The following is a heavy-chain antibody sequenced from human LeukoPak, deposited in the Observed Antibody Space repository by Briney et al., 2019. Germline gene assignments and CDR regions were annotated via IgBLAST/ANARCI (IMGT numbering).Heavy chain of an antibody. D-gene: IGHD3-9*01. CDR2: IYYSGST. CDR1: GGSISSYY. J-gene: IGHJ4*02. Sequence: PETLSLTCTVSGGSISSYYWSWIRQPPGKGLEWIGYIYYSGSTNYNPSLKSRVTISVDTSKNQFSLKLSSVTAADTAVYYCARAVTVYDILTGYYYFDYWGQGTLVTVSS. CDR3: ARAVTVYDILTGYYYFDY. V-gene: IGHV4-59*01.